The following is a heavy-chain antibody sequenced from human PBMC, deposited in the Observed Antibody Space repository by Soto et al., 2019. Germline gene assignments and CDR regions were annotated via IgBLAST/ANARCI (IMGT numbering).Heavy chain of an antibody. Sequence: QVQLVQSGADVKKPGSSVKVSCKASGATFSSSTFTWVRQAPGQGLEWMGRIIPMFGITNSAQKFQGRLGITADESTNTVFMDMSSLRSDDTAIYYCATGALTFGGVLHAWGQGTLVTVSS. CDR2: IIPMFGIT. D-gene: IGHD3-16*01. J-gene: IGHJ4*02. V-gene: IGHV1-69*02. CDR1: GATFSSST. CDR3: ATGALTFGGVLHA.